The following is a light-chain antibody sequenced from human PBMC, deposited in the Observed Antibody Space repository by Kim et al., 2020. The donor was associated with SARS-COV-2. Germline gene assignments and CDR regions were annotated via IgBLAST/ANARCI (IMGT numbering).Light chain of an antibody. CDR2: DAS. CDR1: QSVSSY. J-gene: IGKJ1*01. Sequence: SWSPGERATLSCRASQSVSSYLAWYQQKPGQAPRPLIYDASNRATGIPARFSGSGSGTDFTLTISSLEPEDFAVYYCQQRSNWPPTFGQGTKVEI. V-gene: IGKV3-11*01. CDR3: QQRSNWPPT.